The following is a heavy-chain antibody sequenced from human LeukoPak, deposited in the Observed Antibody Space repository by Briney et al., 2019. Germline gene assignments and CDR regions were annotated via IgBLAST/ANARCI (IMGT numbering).Heavy chain of an antibody. Sequence: PSETLSLTCTVSGGSISSYYWSWIRQPPGKGLEWIGYIYYSGSTNYNPSLKSRLTMSVDTSKNQFSLRLSSVTAADTAVYYCARAYFSDSSGYYYDIENSIFDFWGQGTPVTVSS. CDR1: GGSISSYY. CDR3: ARAYFSDSSGYYYDIENSIFDF. CDR2: IYYSGST. J-gene: IGHJ4*02. D-gene: IGHD3-22*01. V-gene: IGHV4-59*01.